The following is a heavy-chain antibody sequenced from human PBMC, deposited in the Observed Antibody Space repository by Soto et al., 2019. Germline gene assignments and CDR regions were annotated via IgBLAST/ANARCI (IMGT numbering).Heavy chain of an antibody. Sequence: EVQLVESGGGPVQLGGSLRLSCTASGFTFSSHWMHWVRQVPGKGLVWVSRINSDGGSTSYADSVEGRFTISRDNAKNTLYLQMNSLRAEDTAVYYCTRGGSRIAPAWGYWGQGTLVTVSS. J-gene: IGHJ4*02. D-gene: IGHD6-13*01. V-gene: IGHV3-74*01. CDR1: GFTFSSHW. CDR2: INSDGGST. CDR3: TRGGSRIAPAWGY.